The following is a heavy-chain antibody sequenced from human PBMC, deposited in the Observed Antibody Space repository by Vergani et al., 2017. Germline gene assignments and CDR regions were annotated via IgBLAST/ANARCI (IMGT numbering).Heavy chain of an antibody. D-gene: IGHD1-1*01. V-gene: IGHV3-23*01. Sequence: EVQLLESGGGLVQPGGSLRLSCAASGFTFSSYAMSWVRQAPGKGLEWVSAISGSGGSTYYADSVKGRFTISRDNSKNSLYLQMNSLRAEATAVYYCAREPPRRYYYYGMDVWGQGTTVTVSS. J-gene: IGHJ6*02. CDR3: AREPPRRYYYYGMDV. CDR2: ISGSGGST. CDR1: GFTFSSYA.